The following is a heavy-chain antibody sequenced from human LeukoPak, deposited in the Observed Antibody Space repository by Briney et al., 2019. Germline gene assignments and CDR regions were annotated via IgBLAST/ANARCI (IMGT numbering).Heavy chain of an antibody. CDR3: TKEIAEIGIPVLDY. Sequence: GWSLRLSCAVSGFTFSNYAMSWVRQSSGKWLDLVSGSRASGGGTFNAHSMKGRFTITRDNSKNTLFLQMNSLEVDDTAIYYCTKEIAEIGIPVLDYWGQGTLVTVSS. CDR1: GFTFSNYA. D-gene: IGHD2-21*01. CDR2: SRASGGGT. V-gene: IGHV3-23*01. J-gene: IGHJ4*02.